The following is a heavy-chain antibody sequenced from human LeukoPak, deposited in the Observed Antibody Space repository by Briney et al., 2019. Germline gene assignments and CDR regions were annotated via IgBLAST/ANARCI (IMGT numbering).Heavy chain of an antibody. CDR1: GVSLRSYN. CDR2: ISSSSSNI. CDR3: ARGDTWNSYYYYYMDV. V-gene: IGHV3-48*04. D-gene: IGHD1-7*01. J-gene: IGHJ6*03. Sequence: GGALRLSFAAPGVSLRSYNKNWGRQAPGEGVGLGLYISSSSSNIYYADSVKGRFTISRDNAENSLYLQMNSLSAEDTAVYYCARGDTWNSYYYYYMDVWGKGTTVTVSS.